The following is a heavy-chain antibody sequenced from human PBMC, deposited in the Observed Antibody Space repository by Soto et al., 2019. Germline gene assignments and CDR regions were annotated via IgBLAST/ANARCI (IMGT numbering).Heavy chain of an antibody. Sequence: SSETLSLTCTVSGGSVSNSNYYWGWIRQSPGKGLEWIGSVYYRGRSYSKSSVKSRVTISVDTSKNQFSLNLNSVTASDTAVYFCVSQRTSVLTQAYFDYWGPGALVTVSS. V-gene: IGHV4-39*01. CDR1: GGSVSNSNYY. CDR2: VYYRGRS. J-gene: IGHJ4*02. D-gene: IGHD2-8*01. CDR3: VSQRTSVLTQAYFDY.